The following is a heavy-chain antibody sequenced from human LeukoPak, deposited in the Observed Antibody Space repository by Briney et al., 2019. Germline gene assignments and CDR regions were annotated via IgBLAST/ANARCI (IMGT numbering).Heavy chain of an antibody. CDR2: IYYSGST. CDR3: ARVPEFQPADY. V-gene: IGHV4-39*07. CDR1: GGSISSSSYY. Sequence: SETLSLTCTVSGGSISSSSYYWGWIRQPPGKGLEWIGSIYYSGSTYYNPSLKSRVTISVDTSKNQFSLKLSSVTAADTAVYYCARVPEFQPADYWGQGTLVTVSS. J-gene: IGHJ4*02. D-gene: IGHD2-2*01.